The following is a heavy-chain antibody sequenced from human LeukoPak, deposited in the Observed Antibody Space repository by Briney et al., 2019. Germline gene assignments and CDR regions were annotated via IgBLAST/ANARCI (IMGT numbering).Heavy chain of an antibody. CDR3: ANQGSREVRGFDY. CDR2: LHYTGST. J-gene: IGHJ4*02. V-gene: IGHV4-59*01. D-gene: IGHD2-2*01. CDR1: GDSITSYY. Sequence: PSETLSLTCAVSGDSITSYYWTWIRQPPGKGLEWIGYLHYTGSTDYNPSLRSRVTMWVDASKKQLSLRMTSVTAADTAIYYCANQGSREVRGFDYWGLGTLVTVSS.